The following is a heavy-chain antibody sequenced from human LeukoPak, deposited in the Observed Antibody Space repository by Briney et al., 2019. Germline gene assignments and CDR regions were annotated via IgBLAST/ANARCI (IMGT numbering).Heavy chain of an antibody. CDR1: GYSFTSYW. CDR3: ARAGGYCSSTSCPKGERWFDP. D-gene: IGHD2-2*01. Sequence: GESLKISCKGSGYSFTSYWIGWVRQMPGKGLEWMGIIYPGDSDTRYSPSFQGQVTISADKSISTAYLQWSSLKASDTAMYYCARAGGYCSSTSCPKGERWFDPWGQGTLVIVSS. CDR2: IYPGDSDT. J-gene: IGHJ5*02. V-gene: IGHV5-51*01.